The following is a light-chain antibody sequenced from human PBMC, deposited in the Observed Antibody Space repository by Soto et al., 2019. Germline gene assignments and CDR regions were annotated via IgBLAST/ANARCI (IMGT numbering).Light chain of an antibody. CDR2: AAS. Sequence: AIRMTQSPSSFSASTGDRVTITCRASQGISSYLAWYQQKPGKAPKLLIYAASTLQIGVPSRCSGSGSGTDFTLTISFLQSEDFATYYCQQYYSYPCTFGQGTKVEIK. CDR1: QGISSY. CDR3: QQYYSYPCT. V-gene: IGKV1-8*01. J-gene: IGKJ1*01.